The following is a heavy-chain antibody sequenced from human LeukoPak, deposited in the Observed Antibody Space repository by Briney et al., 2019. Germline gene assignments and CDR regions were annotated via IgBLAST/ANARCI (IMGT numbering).Heavy chain of an antibody. D-gene: IGHD3-22*01. J-gene: IGHJ4*02. CDR1: GFTFSSYA. CDR3: ASRDSSGYYSFDY. CDR2: ISYDGSNK. V-gene: IGHV3-30*04. Sequence: GGSLRLSCAATGFTFSSYAMHWVRQAPGKGLEWVAVISYDGSNKYYADSVKGRFTIPRDNSKNTLYLQMNSLRAEDTAVYYCASRDSSGYYSFDYWGQGTLDTVSS.